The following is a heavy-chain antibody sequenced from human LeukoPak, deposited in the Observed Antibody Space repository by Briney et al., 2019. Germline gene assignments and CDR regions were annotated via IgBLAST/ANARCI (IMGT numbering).Heavy chain of an antibody. V-gene: IGHV1-18*01. D-gene: IGHD2-21*01. Sequence: ASVKVSCKASGYTFTSYGISWVRQAPGQGLEWMGWISAYNGNTNYAQKLQGRVTMTTDTSTSTAYMELRSLRSDDTAVYYCARAPPIYCGGDCYSEGVDYWGQGTLVTVSS. CDR2: ISAYNGNT. J-gene: IGHJ4*02. CDR1: GYTFTSYG. CDR3: ARAPPIYCGGDCYSEGVDY.